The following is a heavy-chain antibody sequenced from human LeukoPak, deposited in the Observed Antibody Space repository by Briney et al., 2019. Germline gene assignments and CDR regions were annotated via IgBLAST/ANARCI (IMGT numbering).Heavy chain of an antibody. CDR1: GFTFSNVA. CDR3: GRGGSTGSWFNY. CDR2: IHETGSPI. Sequence: PGGSLRLSCAASGFTFSNVAMTCGRQAPGKGLEWISYIHETGSPIYYADSVRGRFTVSRDHAKNSLYLQMNSLRAEDTAVYYCGRGGSTGSWFNYWGPGTLVTVSS. D-gene: IGHD6-13*01. J-gene: IGHJ4*02. V-gene: IGHV3-48*01.